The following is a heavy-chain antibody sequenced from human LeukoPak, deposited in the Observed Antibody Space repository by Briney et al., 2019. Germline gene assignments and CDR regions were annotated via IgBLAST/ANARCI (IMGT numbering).Heavy chain of an antibody. Sequence: PGRSLRLSCAASGFTFDDYAMHWVRQAPGKGLEWVSGISWNSGSIGYADSVKGRFTISRDNAKNSLYLQMNSLRAEDTALYYCAKDITLDTAMVGSFDYWGQGTLVTVSS. CDR3: AKDITLDTAMVGSFDY. CDR1: GFTFDDYA. CDR2: ISWNSGSI. J-gene: IGHJ4*02. D-gene: IGHD5-18*01. V-gene: IGHV3-9*01.